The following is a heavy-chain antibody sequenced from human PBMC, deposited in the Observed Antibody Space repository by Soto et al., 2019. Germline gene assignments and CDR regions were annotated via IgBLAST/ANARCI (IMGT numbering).Heavy chain of an antibody. D-gene: IGHD6-13*01. CDR2: INPSGGST. V-gene: IGHV1-46*01. CDR3: ARERLTGIAAAGSLDY. J-gene: IGHJ4*02. Sequence: QVQLVQSGAEVKKPGASVKVSCKASGYTFTSYYMHWVRQAPGQGLEWMGIINPSGGSTSYAQKFQGRVTMTRDMSTSAVDMELGSLRSKDTAVFYCARERLTGIAAAGSLDYWGQGTLVTVSS. CDR1: GYTFTSYY.